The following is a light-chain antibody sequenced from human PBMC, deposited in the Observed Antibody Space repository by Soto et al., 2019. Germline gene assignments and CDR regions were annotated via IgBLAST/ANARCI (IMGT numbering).Light chain of an antibody. J-gene: IGKJ1*01. CDR2: KAS. V-gene: IGKV1-5*03. Sequence: DIQMTQSPSTPSGSVGDRVTITCRASQTISSWLAWYQQKPGKAPKLLIYKASTLKSGVPSRFSGSGSGTEFTLTISSLQPDDFATYYCQHYNRYSEAFGQGTKVELK. CDR3: QHYNRYSEA. CDR1: QTISSW.